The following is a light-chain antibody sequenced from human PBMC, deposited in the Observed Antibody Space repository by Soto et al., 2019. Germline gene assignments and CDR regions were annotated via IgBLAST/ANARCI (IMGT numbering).Light chain of an antibody. CDR1: ESVSSN. Sequence: MPQSPATLSLSPGEKAALSCRASESVSSNLAWYQQKPGQAPRLLIFAASTRSTGIPARFSGSGSGTEFTLTISSLQSEDFAVYYCQQYNKWPLTFGGGTKVDIK. J-gene: IGKJ4*01. V-gene: IGKV3-15*01. CDR2: AAS. CDR3: QQYNKWPLT.